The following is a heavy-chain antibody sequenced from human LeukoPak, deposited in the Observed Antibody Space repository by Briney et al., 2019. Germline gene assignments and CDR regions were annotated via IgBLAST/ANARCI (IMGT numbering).Heavy chain of an antibody. CDR2: INPSGGST. J-gene: IGHJ3*02. V-gene: IGHV1-8*02. D-gene: IGHD2-15*01. Sequence: GASVKVSCKASGGTFSSYAISWVRHAPGQGLEWMGIINPSGGSTSYAQKFQGRVTMTRNTSISTAYMELSSLRSEDTAVYYCTRGKRWAFDIWGQGTVVTVSS. CDR3: TRGKRWAFDI. CDR1: GGTFSSYA.